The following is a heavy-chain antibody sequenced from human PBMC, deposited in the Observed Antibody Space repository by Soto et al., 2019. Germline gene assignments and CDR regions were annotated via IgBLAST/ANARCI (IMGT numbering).Heavy chain of an antibody. CDR3: ARGESISVAWFDC. D-gene: IGHD6-19*01. CDR2: TYYRSKWYN. CDR1: GDIVSGNSAA. V-gene: IGHV6-1*01. J-gene: IGHJ4*02. Sequence: TXSLTCSISGDIVSGNSAAWNWIRQSPSRGLEWLGRTYYRSKWYNDYAVSVKSRITINPDTSKNQFSLQLNSVTPEDTAVYYCARGESISVAWFDCWGQGTLVTVYS.